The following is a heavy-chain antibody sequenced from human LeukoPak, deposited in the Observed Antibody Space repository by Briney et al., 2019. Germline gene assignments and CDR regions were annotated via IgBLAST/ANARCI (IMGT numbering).Heavy chain of an antibody. Sequence: SETLSLTCAVYGGSFSSYYWGWIRQPPGKGLEWIANFYYSRNTYYNPSLKSRVTISVDTSKNQFSLKLSSVTAADTAVYYCARARRQWLVGANIRGDNPPYYYDYWGQGTLVTVSS. D-gene: IGHD6-19*01. CDR1: GGSFSSYY. V-gene: IGHV4-34*01. CDR2: FYYSRNT. CDR3: ARARRQWLVGANIRGDNPPYYYDY. J-gene: IGHJ4*02.